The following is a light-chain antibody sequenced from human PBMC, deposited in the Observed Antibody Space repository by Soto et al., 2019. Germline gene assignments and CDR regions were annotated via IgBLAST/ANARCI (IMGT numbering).Light chain of an antibody. CDR3: QQYVTSPLT. Sequence: EIVLTQSPGTLSLSPGERATLSCRASQSVSSGYLAWYQQKPGQAPRLLIYGASSRATGIPDRFSGSGSGTDFTLTISGLEPEDIAVYYCQQYVTSPLTFGRGTKVDIK. V-gene: IGKV3-20*01. J-gene: IGKJ4*01. CDR2: GAS. CDR1: QSVSSGY.